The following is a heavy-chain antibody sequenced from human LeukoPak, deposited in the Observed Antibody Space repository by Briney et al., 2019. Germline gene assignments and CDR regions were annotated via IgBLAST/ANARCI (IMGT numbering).Heavy chain of an antibody. J-gene: IGHJ3*02. D-gene: IGHD4-23*01. CDR2: IYYSGST. V-gene: IGHV4-30-4*01. CDR3: AREPTTVVTPLGYAFDI. CDR1: GGSISSGDYY. Sequence: SETLSLTCTVSGGSISSGDYYWSWIRQPPGKGLEWIGYIYYSGSTYYNPSLKSRVTISVDTSKNQISLKLSSVTAADTAVYYCAREPTTVVTPLGYAFDIWGQGTMVTVSS.